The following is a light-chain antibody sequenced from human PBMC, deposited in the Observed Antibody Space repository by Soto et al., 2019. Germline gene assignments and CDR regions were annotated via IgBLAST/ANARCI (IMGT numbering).Light chain of an antibody. J-gene: IGKJ4*01. CDR3: QQYVTSPLT. CDR2: GVS. Sequence: EVVLTQSPGTLSLSPGERATLSCRASQSVSSYLAWYQQKPGQAPRLLIYGVSSRATGIPDRFSGSGSGTDFTLTISRLEPEDFAVYYCQQYVTSPLTFGGRTKVAIK. V-gene: IGKV3-20*01. CDR1: QSVSSY.